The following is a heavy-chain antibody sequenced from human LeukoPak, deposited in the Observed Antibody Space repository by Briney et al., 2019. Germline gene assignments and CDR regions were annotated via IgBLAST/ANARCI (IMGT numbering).Heavy chain of an antibody. J-gene: IGHJ4*02. D-gene: IGHD3-16*02. CDR1: GFTFSNAW. CDR2: IKSKTDGGTT. V-gene: IGHV3-15*01. Sequence: GGSLRLSCAASGFTFSNAWMSWVRQAPGKGLEWVGRIKSKTDGGTTDYAAPVKGRFTISRDDSKNTLYLQMNSLKTEDTAVYYCTTDTYYDYVWGSYRYSDYWGQGTLVTVSS. CDR3: TTDTYYDYVWGSYRYSDY.